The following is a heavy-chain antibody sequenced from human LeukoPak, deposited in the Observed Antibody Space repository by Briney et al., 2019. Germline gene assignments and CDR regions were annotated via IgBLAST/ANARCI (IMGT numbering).Heavy chain of an antibody. J-gene: IGHJ6*02. V-gene: IGHV1-69*04. Sequence: GASVKVSCKASGGTFSSYAISWVRQAPGQGLEWMGRIIPILGIANYAQKFQGRVTITADKSTSTAYMELSSLRSDDTAVYYCAREGPGSRFYDFWSGYYNYYGMDVWGQGTTVTVSS. CDR1: GGTFSSYA. CDR2: IIPILGIA. D-gene: IGHD3-3*01. CDR3: AREGPGSRFYDFWSGYYNYYGMDV.